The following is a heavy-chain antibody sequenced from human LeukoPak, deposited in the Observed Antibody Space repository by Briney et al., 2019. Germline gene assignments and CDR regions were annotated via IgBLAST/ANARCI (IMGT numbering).Heavy chain of an antibody. CDR2: INHSGST. J-gene: IGHJ6*02. CDR1: GGSFSGYY. V-gene: IGHV4-34*01. CDR3: ARDPAYYYYYGMDV. Sequence: PSETLSLTCAVYGGSFSGYYWSWIRQPPGKGLEWIGEINHSGSTNYNPSLKSRVTISVDTSKNQFSLKLSSVTAADTAVYYCARDPAYYYYYGMDVWGQGTTVTVSS.